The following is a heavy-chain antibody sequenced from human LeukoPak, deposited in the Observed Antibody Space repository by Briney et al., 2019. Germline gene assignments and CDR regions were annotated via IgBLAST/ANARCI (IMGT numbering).Heavy chain of an antibody. V-gene: IGHV5-51*01. J-gene: IGHJ4*02. CDR1: GCSFTSYW. Sequence: GESLKISCKGSGCSFTSYWIGWVRQMPGKGLEWMGIIYPGDSDTRYSPSFQGQVTISADKSISTAYLQWSSLKASDTAMYYCARRDSSGFTHSYYFDYWGQGTLVTVSS. CDR2: IYPGDSDT. CDR3: ARRDSSGFTHSYYFDY. D-gene: IGHD3-22*01.